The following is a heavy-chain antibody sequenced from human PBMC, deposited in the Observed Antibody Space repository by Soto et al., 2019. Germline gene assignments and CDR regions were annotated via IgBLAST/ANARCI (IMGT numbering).Heavy chain of an antibody. D-gene: IGHD3-3*01. CDR2: IYPGDSDT. V-gene: IGHV5-51*01. CDR1: GYSFTSYW. Sequence: GASLKISCKGSGYSFTSYWNGWVRQMPVKGLERMGIIYPGDSDTRYSPSFQGQVTISADKSISTAYLQWSSLKASDTAMYYCARHYYDFWSGYPYYYYGMDVWGQGTTVTVSS. J-gene: IGHJ6*02. CDR3: ARHYYDFWSGYPYYYYGMDV.